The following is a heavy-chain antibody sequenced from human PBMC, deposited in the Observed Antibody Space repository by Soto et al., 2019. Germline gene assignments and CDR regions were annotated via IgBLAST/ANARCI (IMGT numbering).Heavy chain of an antibody. CDR3: ALVSLGY. CDR1: GFTVSSNY. J-gene: IGHJ4*02. V-gene: IGHV3-53*01. Sequence: EVQVVESGGGLIQPGGSLRLSCAASGFTVSSNYMIWVRQAPGKGLEWVSVIYSGGSTYYADSVKGRFIISRDNSKNTLYLQMNSLRAEDTVVYYCALVSLGYWGQGTLVTVSS. CDR2: IYSGGST.